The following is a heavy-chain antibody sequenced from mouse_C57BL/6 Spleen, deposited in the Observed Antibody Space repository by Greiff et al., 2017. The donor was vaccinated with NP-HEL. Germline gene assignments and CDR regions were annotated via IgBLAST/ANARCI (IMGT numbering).Heavy chain of an antibody. CDR3: ARSGYSNYYYAMDY. D-gene: IGHD2-5*01. CDR1: GYAFSSSW. CDR2: IYPGDGDT. J-gene: IGHJ4*01. V-gene: IGHV1-82*01. Sequence: QVQLKQSGPELVKPGASVKISCKASGYAFSSSWMNWVKQRPGKGLEWIGRIYPGDGDTNYNGKFKGKATLTADKSSSTAYMQLSSLTSEDSAVYFCARSGYSNYYYAMDYWGQGTSVTVSS.